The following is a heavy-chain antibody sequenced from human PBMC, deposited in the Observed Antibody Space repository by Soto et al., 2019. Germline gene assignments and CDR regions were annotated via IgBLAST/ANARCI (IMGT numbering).Heavy chain of an antibody. CDR3: ARSITIFGVVHRWFDP. Sequence: GASVKVSCKASGYTFTSYGISWVRQAPGQGLEWMGWISAYNGNTNYAQKLQGRVTMTTDTSTSTAYMELRSLRSDDTAVYYCARSITIFGVVHRWFDPWGQGTLVTV. CDR1: GYTFTSYG. V-gene: IGHV1-18*01. J-gene: IGHJ5*02. CDR2: ISAYNGNT. D-gene: IGHD3-3*01.